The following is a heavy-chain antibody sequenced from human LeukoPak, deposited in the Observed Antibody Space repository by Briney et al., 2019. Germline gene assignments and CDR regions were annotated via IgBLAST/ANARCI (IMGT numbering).Heavy chain of an antibody. CDR3: ARGPPERHCGGDCYWYFDL. D-gene: IGHD2-21*02. J-gene: IGHJ2*01. V-gene: IGHV3-30*04. CDR1: GFTFRTYA. Sequence: GGSLRLSCAASGFTFRTYAMHWVRQAPGKGLKWVAVISYDGSNKYYADSVKGRFTISRDNSKNTLYLQMNSLRTEDTAVYYCARGPPERHCGGDCYWYFDLWGRGTLVTVSS. CDR2: ISYDGSNK.